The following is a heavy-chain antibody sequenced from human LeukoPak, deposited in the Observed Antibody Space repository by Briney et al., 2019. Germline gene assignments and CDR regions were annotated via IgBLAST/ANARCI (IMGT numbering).Heavy chain of an antibody. J-gene: IGHJ2*01. CDR2: INPNSGGT. Sequence: GASVKVSCKASGYTFTGYYMHWVRQAPGQGLEWMGWINPNSGGTNYAQKFQGRVTMTRDTSISTAYMELSRLRSDDTAVYYCASVGAVAGLATDWYFDLWGRGTLVTVSS. CDR1: GYTFTGYY. V-gene: IGHV1-2*02. CDR3: ASVGAVAGLATDWYFDL. D-gene: IGHD6-19*01.